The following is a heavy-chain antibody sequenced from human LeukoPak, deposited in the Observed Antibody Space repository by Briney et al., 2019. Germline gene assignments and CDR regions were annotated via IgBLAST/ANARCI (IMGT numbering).Heavy chain of an antibody. D-gene: IGHD6-13*01. V-gene: IGHV3-23*01. CDR2: INSGGST. CDR3: AKDWPSEWQQLPDYDAFDI. Sequence: GGSLRLSCAASGFTFSTYAMSWVRQAPGKGLEWVSAINSGGSTYYADSLKGRFTISRDNSKNTLYLQMYSLRADDTAVYYCAKDWPSEWQQLPDYDAFDIWGQGTMVTVSS. J-gene: IGHJ3*02. CDR1: GFTFSTYA.